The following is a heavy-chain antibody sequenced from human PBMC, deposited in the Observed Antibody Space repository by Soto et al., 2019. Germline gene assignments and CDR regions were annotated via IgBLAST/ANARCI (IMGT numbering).Heavy chain of an antibody. CDR2: ISGSGGST. V-gene: IGHV3-23*01. CDR1: GFTFSSYA. J-gene: IGHJ4*02. CDR3: AKASYYDFWSGYFDY. Sequence: EVQLLESGGGLVQPGGSLRLSCAASGFTFSSYAMSWVRQAPGKGLEWVSAISGSGGSTYYADSVKGRFTISRDNSNNTPYLEMKSMGAEDTAVYYGAKASYYDFWSGYFDYWGQGTLVTVSS. D-gene: IGHD3-3*01.